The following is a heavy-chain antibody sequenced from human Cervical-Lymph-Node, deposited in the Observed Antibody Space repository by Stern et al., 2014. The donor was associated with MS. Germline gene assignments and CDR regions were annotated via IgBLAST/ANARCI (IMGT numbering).Heavy chain of an antibody. V-gene: IGHV3-7*01. Sequence: EVHLVESGGDLVQPGGSLRLSCAVSGFTFSNYWMSWVRQAPGKGLEAVANIKQDGSETYYVNSVKGRFTISRDNAKNSLYLQMNSLRVEDTAVYYCARLSRSQPVDDWGQGTLVTVSS. D-gene: IGHD1-26*01. CDR3: ARLSRSQPVDD. CDR1: GFTFSNYW. J-gene: IGHJ4*02. CDR2: IKQDGSET.